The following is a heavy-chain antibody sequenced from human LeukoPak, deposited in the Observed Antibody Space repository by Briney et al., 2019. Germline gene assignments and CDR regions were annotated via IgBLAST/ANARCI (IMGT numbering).Heavy chain of an antibody. D-gene: IGHD2-2*01. Sequence: PGGSLRLSCAASGFTFSSYAMHWVRQAPDKGLEWVSVISDDGNTKYYADSVKGQFTISRDNSKNTLYLQMNSLRVDDTAVYYCAVRGDGTSALSPGAFWGQGTVVTVSS. CDR2: ISDDGNTK. CDR3: AVRGDGTSALSPGAF. V-gene: IGHV3-30-3*01. J-gene: IGHJ3*01. CDR1: GFTFSSYA.